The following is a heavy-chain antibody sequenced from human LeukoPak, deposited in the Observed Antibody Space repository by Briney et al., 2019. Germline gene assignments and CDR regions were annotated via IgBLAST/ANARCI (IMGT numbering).Heavy chain of an antibody. J-gene: IGHJ6*03. CDR1: GDSVSSNSAA. CDR3: AREDEDRLRYFQYYYYYYTDV. V-gene: IGHV6-1*01. D-gene: IGHD4-17*01. Sequence: SQTLSLTCAISGDSVSSNSAAWNWIRQSPSRGLEWLGRTYYRSKWYNDYAVSVKSRITINPATSKNQFSLQLNSVTPEDTAVYYCAREDEDRLRYFQYYYYYYTDVWGKGTTVTVSS. CDR2: TYYRSKWYN.